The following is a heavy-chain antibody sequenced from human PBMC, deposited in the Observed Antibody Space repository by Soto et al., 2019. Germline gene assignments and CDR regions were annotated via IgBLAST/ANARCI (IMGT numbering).Heavy chain of an antibody. Sequence: PSQTLSLTCARLESSSTGSRRVSSTSAAWNWIRQSPSRGLEWLRRTYYRSKWYNDYAVSVRSRIIVNSDTSKNQFSLQLNSVNPEDTAVYYCARHLDGNAFDIWGQGTMVTVSS. CDR3: ARHLDGNAFDI. CDR1: GSRRVSSTSAA. V-gene: IGHV6-1*01. J-gene: IGHJ3*02. CDR2: TYYRSKWYN. D-gene: IGHD3-3*02.